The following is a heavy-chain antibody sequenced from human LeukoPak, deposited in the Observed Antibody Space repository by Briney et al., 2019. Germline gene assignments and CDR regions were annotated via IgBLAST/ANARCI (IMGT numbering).Heavy chain of an antibody. CDR1: GFTFNNYA. Sequence: PGGSLRLPCAASGFTFNNYAMSWVRQVPGKGLEWVSAVSGDGRTTHYVDSVKGRFTISRDNSRNTLYLQMSSLRAEDTAIYYCAKDSVVRNTGSYYFASWGQGTLVTVSS. CDR3: AKDSVVRNTGSYYFAS. J-gene: IGHJ4*02. CDR2: VSGDGRTT. D-gene: IGHD1-26*01. V-gene: IGHV3-23*01.